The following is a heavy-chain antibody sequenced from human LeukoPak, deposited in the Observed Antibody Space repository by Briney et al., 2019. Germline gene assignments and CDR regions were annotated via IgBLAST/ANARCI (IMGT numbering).Heavy chain of an antibody. V-gene: IGHV1-18*01. CDR1: GYTFTSYG. CDR3: ARAERYSGSPYWYFDL. CDR2: ISAYNGNT. J-gene: IGHJ2*01. Sequence: ASVKVSCKASGYTFTSYGISWVRQAPGQGLEWMGWISAYNGNTNYAQKLQGRVTMTTDTSTSTAYMELRSLRSDDTAVYYCARAERYSGSPYWYFDLWGRGTLVTVSS. D-gene: IGHD1-26*01.